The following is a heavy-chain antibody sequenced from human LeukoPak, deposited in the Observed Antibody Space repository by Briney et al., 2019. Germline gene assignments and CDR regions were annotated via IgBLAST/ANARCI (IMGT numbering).Heavy chain of an antibody. CDR3: ARSYEGSGFSD. Sequence: PGGSLRLSCAASGFIFSNYIMNWVRQAPGKGLEWVSPITNSSRYTYYADSVKGRFTISRDNAKNSLYLQMNSLRAEDTAVYYCARSYEGSGFSDWGQGTLVTVSS. D-gene: IGHD3-3*01. J-gene: IGHJ4*02. V-gene: IGHV3-21*01. CDR2: ITNSSRYT. CDR1: GFIFSNYI.